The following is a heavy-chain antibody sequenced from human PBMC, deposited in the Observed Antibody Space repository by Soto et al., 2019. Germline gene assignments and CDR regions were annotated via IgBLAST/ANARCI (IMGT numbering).Heavy chain of an antibody. CDR3: ARPAGSNYGMDV. V-gene: IGHV3-21*01. CDR1: GFTFSSYS. CDR2: ISSSSSYI. J-gene: IGHJ6*02. Sequence: EVQLVESGGGLVKPGGSLRLSCAASGFTFSSYSMNWVRQAPGKGLEWVSSISSSSSYIYYADSVKGRFTISRDNANNSLYLQMNSLRAEDAAVYDCARPAGSNYGMDVWGQGTTVTVSS. D-gene: IGHD3-10*01.